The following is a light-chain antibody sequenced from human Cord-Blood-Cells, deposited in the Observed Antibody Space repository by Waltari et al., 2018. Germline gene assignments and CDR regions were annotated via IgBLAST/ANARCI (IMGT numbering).Light chain of an antibody. V-gene: IGKV1-5*01. Sequence: DIQMTQSPSTLLASVEDRVTITCRASQSISSWLAWYQQKPGKAPKLLIYDASSLESGVPSRFSGSGSGTEFTLTISSLQPDDFATYYCQQYNSYLYTFGQGTKLEIK. CDR2: DAS. CDR3: QQYNSYLYT. CDR1: QSISSW. J-gene: IGKJ2*01.